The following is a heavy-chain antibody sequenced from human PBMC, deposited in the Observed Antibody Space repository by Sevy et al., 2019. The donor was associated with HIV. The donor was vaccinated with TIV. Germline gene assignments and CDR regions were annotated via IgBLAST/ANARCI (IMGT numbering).Heavy chain of an antibody. Sequence: SETLSLTCTVSGDSFSNYYWSWIRQSPGKGLEWIGYIYHNGSTNFNRSLKRRVTISVYTSKNQFSLKLNSVTAADTAVYYCARGKVIFDYWGQGTLVTVSS. CDR3: ARGKVIFDY. CDR1: GDSFSNYY. V-gene: IGHV4-59*01. J-gene: IGHJ4*02. CDR2: IYHNGST.